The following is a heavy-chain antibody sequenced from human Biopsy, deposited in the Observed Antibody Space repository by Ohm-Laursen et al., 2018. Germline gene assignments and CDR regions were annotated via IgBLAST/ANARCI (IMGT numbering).Heavy chain of an antibody. J-gene: IGHJ4*02. D-gene: IGHD3-22*01. Sequence: SLRLSCAASGFTFSTHWMSWVRQAPGKGLEWVATIKKVGSEKYYVDSVKGRFTISRDNSKSSLSLQMNSLRGEDTAVYYCARAPFGSGSYSEFDYWGQGSLVTVSS. CDR2: IKKVGSEK. V-gene: IGHV3-7*01. CDR1: GFTFSTHW. CDR3: ARAPFGSGSYSEFDY.